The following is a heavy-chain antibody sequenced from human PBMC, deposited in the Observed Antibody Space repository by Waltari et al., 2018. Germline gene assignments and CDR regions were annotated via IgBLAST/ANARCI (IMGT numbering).Heavy chain of an antibody. J-gene: IGHJ4*02. V-gene: IGHV4-34*01. Sequence: QVQLQQWGAGLLKPSETLSLTCAVYGGSFSGYYWSWIRQPPGKGLEWIGEINNSGSTNYNPSLKSRVTISVDTSKNQFSLKLSSVTAADTAVYYCARAAGDSSGSWDYWGQGTLVTVSS. D-gene: IGHD3-22*01. CDR1: GGSFSGYY. CDR2: INNSGST. CDR3: ARAAGDSSGSWDY.